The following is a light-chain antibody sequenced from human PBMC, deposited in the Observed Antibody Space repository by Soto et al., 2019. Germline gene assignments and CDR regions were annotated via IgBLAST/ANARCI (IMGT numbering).Light chain of an antibody. CDR2: EVS. Sequence: DVVLTQTPRSLSVTPGQPASISCKSSQSLLYSDGRIYVYWYLQKPGQHPQLLIHEVSNRFSGVQDRFSGSGSGTDFTQKIRRVEDEDVGVYYCMQSIQLPITLVGRANVEIK. J-gene: IGKJ4*01. CDR3: MQSIQLPIT. CDR1: QSLLYSDGRIY. V-gene: IGKV2D-29*01.